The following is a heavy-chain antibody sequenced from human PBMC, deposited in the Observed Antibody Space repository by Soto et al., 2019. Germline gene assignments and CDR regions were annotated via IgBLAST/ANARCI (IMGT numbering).Heavy chain of an antibody. Sequence: PSETLSLTCTVSGGSLSSGGYYWSWIRQHPGKGLEWIGYIYYSGSTYYNPSLKSRVTISVDTSKNQFSLKLSSVTAADTAVYYCASTTTYYYDSSGYPFDYWGQGTLVTVSS. CDR2: IYYSGST. D-gene: IGHD3-22*01. CDR1: GGSLSSGGYY. J-gene: IGHJ4*02. V-gene: IGHV4-31*03. CDR3: ASTTTYYYDSSGYPFDY.